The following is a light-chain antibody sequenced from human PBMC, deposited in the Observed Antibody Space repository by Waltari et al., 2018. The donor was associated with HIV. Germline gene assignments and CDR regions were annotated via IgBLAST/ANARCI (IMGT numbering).Light chain of an antibody. CDR3: CSYAGVYVV. Sequence: QSALTQPASVSGSPGQSITISCAGTSSDVGSYNIVSWYQQHPGKAPKLMIYEVSKRPSGVSSRFSGSKSGSTASLTISGLQAEDEADYYCCSYAGVYVVFGGGTKLTVL. CDR2: EVS. J-gene: IGLJ2*01. CDR1: SSDVGSYNI. V-gene: IGLV2-23*02.